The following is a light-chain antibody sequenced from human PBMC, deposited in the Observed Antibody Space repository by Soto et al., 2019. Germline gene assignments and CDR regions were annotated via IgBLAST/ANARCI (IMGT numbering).Light chain of an antibody. V-gene: IGLV2-11*01. CDR3: CSYAGSYTWV. CDR1: SSDVGGYNY. CDR2: DVT. Sequence: QSALTQPRSVSGSPGQSVTISCTGTSSDVGGYNYVSWYQHHPGTAPKVMIYDVTKRPSGVPDRFSGSKSGNTASLTISGLQAEDEADYYCCSYAGSYTWVFGGGTQLTVL. J-gene: IGLJ7*01.